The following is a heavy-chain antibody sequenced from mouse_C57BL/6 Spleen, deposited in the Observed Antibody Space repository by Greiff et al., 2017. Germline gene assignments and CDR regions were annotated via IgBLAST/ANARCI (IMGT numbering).Heavy chain of an antibody. CDR3: ASTSVFGGYFDY. J-gene: IGHJ2*01. Sequence: QVQLQPSGAELVKPGASVKISCKASGYAFSSYWMNWVKQRPGKGLEWIGQIYPGDGDTNYNGKFKGKATLTADKSSITAYMQLSSLTSADSAVYCCASTSVFGGYFDYWGQGTTLTVSS. CDR2: IYPGDGDT. V-gene: IGHV1-80*01. CDR1: GYAFSSYW.